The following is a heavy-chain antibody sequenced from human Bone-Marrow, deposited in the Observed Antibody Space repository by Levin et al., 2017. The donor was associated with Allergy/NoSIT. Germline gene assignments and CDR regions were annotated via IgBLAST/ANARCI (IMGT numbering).Heavy chain of an antibody. Sequence: ASVKVSCKASGYTFTGYYMHWVRQAPGQGLEWMGWINPNSGGTNYAQKFQGWVTMTRDTSISTAYMELSRLRSDDTAVYYCARDMNEVAATPVGSYYGMDVWGQGTTVTVSS. CDR3: ARDMNEVAATPVGSYYGMDV. CDR1: GYTFTGYY. J-gene: IGHJ6*02. D-gene: IGHD2-15*01. V-gene: IGHV1-2*04. CDR2: INPNSGGT.